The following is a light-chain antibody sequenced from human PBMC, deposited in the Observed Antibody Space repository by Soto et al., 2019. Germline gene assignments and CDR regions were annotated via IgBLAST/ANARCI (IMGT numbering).Light chain of an antibody. V-gene: IGKV1-5*01. Sequence: GDRVTITCRASQSIRSWFAWDQQKPCKAPKFLIYDASSLESRVPSSFSGSGSGTDFTLTISCLQSEDFATYYCQQYYSFPWTFGQGTKVDIK. CDR1: QSIRSW. J-gene: IGKJ1*01. CDR2: DAS. CDR3: QQYYSFPWT.